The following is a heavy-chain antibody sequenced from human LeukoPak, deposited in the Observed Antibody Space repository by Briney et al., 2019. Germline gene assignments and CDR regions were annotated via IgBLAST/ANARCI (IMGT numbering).Heavy chain of an antibody. J-gene: IGHJ4*02. CDR3: ASTLRFLPYRRFDY. CDR1: GGSIISSNYY. D-gene: IGHD3-3*01. V-gene: IGHV4-39*01. CDR2: IYQSGSGSS. Sequence: SETLSLTCSVSGGSIISSNYYWGWIRQPPGKRLEWIGSIYQSGSGSSYYNPSLKSRVTIFGDTSKNQFFLRLSSVTAADTAVYYCASTLRFLPYRRFDYWGQGTLVTVPS.